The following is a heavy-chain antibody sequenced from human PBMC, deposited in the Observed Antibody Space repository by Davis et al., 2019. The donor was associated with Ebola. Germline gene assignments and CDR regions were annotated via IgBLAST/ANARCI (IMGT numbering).Heavy chain of an antibody. CDR3: ARSRILSRDAFDI. CDR1: GGSISSYY. Sequence: PSETLSLTCTVSGGSISSYYWSWIRQPPGKGLEWIGYIYYSGSTNYNPSLKSRVTISVDTSKNQFSLKLSSVTAADTAVYYCARSRILSRDAFDIWGQGTMVTVSS. CDR2: IYYSGST. D-gene: IGHD3-10*01. V-gene: IGHV4-59*01. J-gene: IGHJ3*02.